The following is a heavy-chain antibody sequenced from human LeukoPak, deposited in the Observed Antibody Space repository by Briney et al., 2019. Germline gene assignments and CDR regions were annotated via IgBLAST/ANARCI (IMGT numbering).Heavy chain of an antibody. CDR2: ISPSGGAT. CDR1: GLTFSGAA. J-gene: IGHJ4*02. Sequence: GGSLRLSCAASGLTFSGAAMSWVRQSPGKGLECVSSISPSGGATYYTESVRGRFTISRDNSIDTLYLQMNSLRAEDTAIYYCARSNAGYCSGGSCSNEVFDYWGQGTLVTVSS. D-gene: IGHD2-15*01. CDR3: ARSNAGYCSGGSCSNEVFDY. V-gene: IGHV3-23*01.